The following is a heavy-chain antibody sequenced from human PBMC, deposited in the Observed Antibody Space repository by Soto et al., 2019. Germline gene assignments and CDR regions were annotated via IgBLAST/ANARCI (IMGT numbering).Heavy chain of an antibody. CDR3: ATASGGYSPYYYGMDV. CDR2: FDPEDGET. J-gene: IGHJ6*02. V-gene: IGHV1-24*01. Sequence: ASVKVSCKVSGYTLTELSMHWVRQAPGKGLEWMGGFDPEDGETIYAQKFQGRVTMTEDTSTDTAYMELSSLRSEDTAVYYCATASGGYSPYYYGMDVWGQGTTVTVSS. D-gene: IGHD5-18*01. CDR1: GYTLTELS.